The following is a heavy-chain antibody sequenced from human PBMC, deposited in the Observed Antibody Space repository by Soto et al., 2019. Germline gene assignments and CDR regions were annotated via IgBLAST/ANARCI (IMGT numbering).Heavy chain of an antibody. D-gene: IGHD4-17*01. CDR1: GFTFSNYG. J-gene: IGHJ4*02. CDR3: ARDRDGDYGGVFDY. V-gene: IGHV3-30*03. CDR2: ISYDGDNE. Sequence: GGSLRLSCAASGFTFSNYGMHWVRQAPGKGLEWVAIISYDGDNEYYADSVRGRFTISRDNSKNTLYLQTSSLRHEDTAVYYCARDRDGDYGGVFDYWGQGTLVTV.